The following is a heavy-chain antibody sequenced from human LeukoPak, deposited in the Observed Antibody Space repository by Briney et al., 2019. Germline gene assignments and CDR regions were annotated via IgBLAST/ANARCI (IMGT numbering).Heavy chain of an antibody. CDR1: GFTFSSYW. CDR2: IKQDGSEK. Sequence: PGGSLRLSCAASGFTFSSYWMSWVRQPPGKGLEWVANIKQDGSEKYYVDSVKGRFSISRDNAKNSLYLQMNSQRAEDTAVYSCARGQVFDYWGQGTLVTVSS. V-gene: IGHV3-7*01. J-gene: IGHJ4*02. CDR3: ARGQVFDY.